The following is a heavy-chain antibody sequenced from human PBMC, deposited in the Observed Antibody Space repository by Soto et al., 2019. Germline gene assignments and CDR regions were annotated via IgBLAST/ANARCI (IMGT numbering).Heavy chain of an antibody. J-gene: IGHJ3*02. Sequence: LSLTFAFSGGSLSSSAYSWSWIRQPPGKGLEWIGFIYQSGSTYYNPSLKSRVTMSLDRPKNQFSLKLSSVTAADTAVYYCARELLFYDSDGFSWDDAFDIWGQGTMVTVSS. CDR3: ARELLFYDSDGFSWDDAFDI. V-gene: IGHV4-30-2*01. CDR2: IYQSGST. CDR1: GGSLSSSAYS. D-gene: IGHD3-22*01.